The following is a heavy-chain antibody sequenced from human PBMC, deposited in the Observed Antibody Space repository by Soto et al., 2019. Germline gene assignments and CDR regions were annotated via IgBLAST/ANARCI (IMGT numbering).Heavy chain of an antibody. CDR2: VYSSGST. CDR1: GDSITSYN. CDR3: ARRAVVAVTGSLDNWLDP. V-gene: IGHV4-59*01. Sequence: SETLSLTCTVSGDSITSYNWNWLHQPPGKALEWIGYVYSSGSTNYNPSLKSRVTISVDTSRNQFSLKVNSVTAADTAMYYCARRAVVAVTGSLDNWLDPWGQGILVT. D-gene: IGHD2-21*01. J-gene: IGHJ5*02.